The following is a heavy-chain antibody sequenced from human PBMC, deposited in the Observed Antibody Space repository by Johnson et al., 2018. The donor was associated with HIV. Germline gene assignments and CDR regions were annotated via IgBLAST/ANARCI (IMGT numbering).Heavy chain of an antibody. J-gene: IGHJ3*02. CDR3: AKTYYDFWSGYFGAFDI. D-gene: IGHD3-3*01. V-gene: IGHV3-66*02. CDR2: IYSGGST. CDR1: GFTVSSNY. Sequence: VQLVESGGGVVRPGGSLRLSCAASGFTVSSNYMSWVRQAPGKGLEWVSVIYSGGSTYYADSVKGRFTISRDNSKNTLYLQMNSLRAEDTALYYCAKTYYDFWSGYFGAFDIWGQGTMVTVSS.